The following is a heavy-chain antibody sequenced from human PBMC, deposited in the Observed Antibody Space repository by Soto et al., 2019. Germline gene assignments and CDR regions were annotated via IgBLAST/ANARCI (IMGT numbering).Heavy chain of an antibody. J-gene: IGHJ3*01. V-gene: IGHV4-59*01. CDR3: ARRGRYDAFDV. Sequence: SETLSLTCTVSGGSISSYYWNWIRQPPGKGLEWIGYIYYSGSTNYNPSLKSRVTISVDTSKNPLSLKLSSVTAADTAVYYCARRGRYDAFDVWGRGTMVTVSS. D-gene: IGHD1-26*01. CDR2: IYYSGST. CDR1: GGSISSYY.